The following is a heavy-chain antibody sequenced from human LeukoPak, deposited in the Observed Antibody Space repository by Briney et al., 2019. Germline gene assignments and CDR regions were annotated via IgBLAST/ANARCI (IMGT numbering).Heavy chain of an antibody. V-gene: IGHV4-59*08. Sequence: SETLSLTCAVSGGSISSYYWSWIRQPPGKGLEWIGYIYSSGSTNYNPSLKSRVTISVDTSKNQFSLKLSSVTAADTAVYYCARLSPWYYSLDDWGQGTTVTVSS. J-gene: IGHJ6*02. CDR2: IYSSGST. CDR1: GGSISSYY. CDR3: ARLSPWYYSLDD.